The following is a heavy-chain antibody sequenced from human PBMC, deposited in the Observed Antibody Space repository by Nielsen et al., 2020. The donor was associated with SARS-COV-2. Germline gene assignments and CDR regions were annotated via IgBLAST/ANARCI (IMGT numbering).Heavy chain of an antibody. J-gene: IGHJ6*02. D-gene: IGHD5-12*01. CDR1: GFTFDDYG. Sequence: GGSLRLSCAASGFTFDDYGMSWIRQAPGKGLEWVSYISDSSSYTNYAESVKGRFTISRDNAKNSLYLQMNSLRAEDTAVYYCATENVDKRDYGLDVWGQGTTVTVSS. CDR2: ISDSSSYT. CDR3: ATENVDKRDYGLDV. V-gene: IGHV3-11*03.